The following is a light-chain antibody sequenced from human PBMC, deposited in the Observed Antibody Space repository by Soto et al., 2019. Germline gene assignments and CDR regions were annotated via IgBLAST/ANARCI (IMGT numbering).Light chain of an antibody. CDR1: RSVSSN. Sequence: EIVMTQSPANLSVSPGECATLSCRARRSVSSNLAWYQQKPGQGPRLLIYGASTRATSIPARFSGSGSGTEFTLTINSPQSEDFAVYYCQQYNKWPPYTFGQGTKLEIK. CDR2: GAS. J-gene: IGKJ2*01. V-gene: IGKV3-15*01. CDR3: QQYNKWPPYT.